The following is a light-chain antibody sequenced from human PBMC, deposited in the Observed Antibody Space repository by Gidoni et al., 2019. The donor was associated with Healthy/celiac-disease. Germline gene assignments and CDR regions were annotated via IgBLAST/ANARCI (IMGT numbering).Light chain of an antibody. J-gene: IGLJ2*01. V-gene: IGLV1-40*01. Sequence: QSVLTQPPSVSGAPGQRVTISGTGSSSNIGAGYDVHWYQQLPGTAPKPLIYGNSNRPSGVPDRFSGSKSGTSASLAITGLQAEDEADYYCQSYDSSLSGFVVFGGGTKLTVL. CDR3: QSYDSSLSGFVV. CDR2: GNS. CDR1: SSNIGAGYD.